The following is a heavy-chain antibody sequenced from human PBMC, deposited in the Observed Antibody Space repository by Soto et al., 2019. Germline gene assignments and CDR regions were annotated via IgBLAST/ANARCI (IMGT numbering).Heavy chain of an antibody. CDR2: ISSSSFSI. D-gene: IGHD6-6*01. CDR1: GFTFSSYS. CDR3: ARNESSNIYGMDV. V-gene: IGHV3-21*01. Sequence: VQLVESGGGLVKPGGSLRLSCAASGFTFSSYSMNWVRQAPGKGLEWVSSISSSSFSINYADSVKGRFSISRDNAQTSLHLQMNNLSAEDTAVYYCARNESSNIYGMDVWGQGTTVTVPS. J-gene: IGHJ6*02.